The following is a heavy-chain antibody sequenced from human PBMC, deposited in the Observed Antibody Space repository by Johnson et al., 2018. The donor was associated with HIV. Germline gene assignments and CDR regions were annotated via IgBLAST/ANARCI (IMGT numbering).Heavy chain of an antibody. CDR2: ISYDGSNK. V-gene: IGHV3-30-3*01. D-gene: IGHD3-10*02. CDR1: GFTFSSYA. Sequence: QMQLVESGGGVVQPGRSLRLSCAASGFTFSSYAMHWVRQAPGKGLEWVAVISYDGSNKYYADSVKGRFTISRDNAKNSLYLQMNSLRAEDTALYYCARRLAQGSHIEYYVGGCDIWGQGTMVTVSS. CDR3: ARRLAQGSHIEYYVGGCDI. J-gene: IGHJ3*02.